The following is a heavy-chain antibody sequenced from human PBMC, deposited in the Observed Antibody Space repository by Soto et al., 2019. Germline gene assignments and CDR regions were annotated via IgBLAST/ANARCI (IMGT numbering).Heavy chain of an antibody. CDR1: GFTFSSHG. CDR3: AKDRENWNDSWFDP. J-gene: IGHJ5*02. V-gene: IGHV3-30*18. Sequence: PGGSMRLSCAASGFTFSSHGMHWVRQAPGKGLEWVAVISYDGSNKYYADSVKGRFTISRDNSKNTLYLQMNSLRAEDTAVYYCAKDRENWNDSWFDPWGQGTLVTVSS. CDR2: ISYDGSNK. D-gene: IGHD1-1*01.